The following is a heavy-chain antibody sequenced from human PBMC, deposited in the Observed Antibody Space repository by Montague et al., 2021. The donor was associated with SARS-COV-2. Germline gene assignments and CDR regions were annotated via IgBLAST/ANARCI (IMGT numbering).Heavy chain of an antibody. Sequence: SLRLSCAASGFTFRNYAMTWVRWAPGKGLEWVSAIGDSGTKTHYADSVKGRFTISRDNSKNTVYLEMNSLKVDDTAVYFCAKDPIPGGSNPYYIDFWGQGTLVTVSS. CDR2: IGDSGTKT. J-gene: IGHJ4*02. CDR1: GFTFRNYA. D-gene: IGHD3-10*01. V-gene: IGHV3-23*01. CDR3: AKDPIPGGSNPYYIDF.